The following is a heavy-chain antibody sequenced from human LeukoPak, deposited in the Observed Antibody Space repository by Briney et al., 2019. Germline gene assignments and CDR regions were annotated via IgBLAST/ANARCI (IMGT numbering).Heavy chain of an antibody. CDR3: ARDAVYYGMDV. J-gene: IGHJ6*04. Sequence: PSQTLSLTCAVCGGSISSGGYSWSWIRQPPGKCLEWIGYIYHSGSTYYNPSLKSRVTISVDRSKNQFSLKLSSVTAADTAVYYCARDAVYYGMDVWGKGTTVTVSS. V-gene: IGHV4-30-2*01. CDR2: IYHSGST. CDR1: GGSISSGGYS.